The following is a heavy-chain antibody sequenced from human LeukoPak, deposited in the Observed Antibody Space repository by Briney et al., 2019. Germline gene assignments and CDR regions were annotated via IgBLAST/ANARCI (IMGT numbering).Heavy chain of an antibody. V-gene: IGHV3-21*01. CDR2: ISSSFNYL. J-gene: IGHJ3*01. CDR1: GFTFNSYE. Sequence: SGGSLRLSCAASGFTFNSYEMNWVRQAPGKGLEWVSSISSSFNYLYYADSVKGRFTISRDNAKNSLYLQMNSLRAEDTAVYYCARPSAYSPDGFDVWGQGTMVTISS. D-gene: IGHD1-26*01. CDR3: ARPSAYSPDGFDV.